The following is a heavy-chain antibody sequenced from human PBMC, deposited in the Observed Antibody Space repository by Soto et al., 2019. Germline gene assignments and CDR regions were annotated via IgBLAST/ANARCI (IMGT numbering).Heavy chain of an antibody. CDR2: ISYHESNK. J-gene: IGHJ6*02. V-gene: IGHV3-30*18. D-gene: IGHD6-6*01. Sequence: QAQLVESGGGVVQPGTSLRLSCVASKFTFSTYGMPWVRQAPGKGLEWVAVISYHESNKYYGASVRGRFTISRDNSKNTLYLQMNSLRAEDTAVYYCAKDLGAARPYYGLDVWGQGTTVTVSS. CDR1: KFTFSTYG. CDR3: AKDLGAARPYYGLDV.